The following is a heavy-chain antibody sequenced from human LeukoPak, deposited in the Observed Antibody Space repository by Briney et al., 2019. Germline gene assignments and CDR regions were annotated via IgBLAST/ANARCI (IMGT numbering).Heavy chain of an antibody. CDR3: AKGGWLDD. CDR2: ITGRSDKT. V-gene: IGHV3-23*01. CDR1: GFNFNKYD. D-gene: IGHD6-19*01. J-gene: IGHJ4*02. Sequence: GGSLRLSCAASGFNFNKYDMTWARQAPGKGLEWVSTITGRSDKTYYTDSVKGRFVTSRDISKDTLYLQMNSLRAEDTALYYCAKGGWLDDLGQGALVTVSS.